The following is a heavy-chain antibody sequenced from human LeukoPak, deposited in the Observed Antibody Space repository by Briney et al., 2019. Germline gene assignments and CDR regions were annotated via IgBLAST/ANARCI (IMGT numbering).Heavy chain of an antibody. D-gene: IGHD6-13*01. V-gene: IGHV4-39*01. CDR1: GVSISSSNSY. CDR2: IYYSGNT. J-gene: IGHJ4*02. Sequence: SETLSLTCTVSGVSISSSNSYWGWIRQPPGKGLEWIGSIYYSGNTYYNASLKSQVSISIDTSKNQFSLKLSSVTAADTAVYYCARGTRQQLVRWTKPFHYWGQGTLVTVSS. CDR3: ARGTRQQLVRWTKPFHY.